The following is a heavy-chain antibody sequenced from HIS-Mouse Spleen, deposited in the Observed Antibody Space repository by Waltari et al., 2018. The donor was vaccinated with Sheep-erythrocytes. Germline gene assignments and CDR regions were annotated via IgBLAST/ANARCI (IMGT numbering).Heavy chain of an antibody. D-gene: IGHD1-1*01. V-gene: IGHV3-30*18. CDR1: VFTFIRYG. CDR2: ISYDGSNK. J-gene: IGHJ2*01. Sequence: VQLVESGGGVVQPGRSLRLSCAASVFTFIRYGMHWVRQAPGKGLEWVAVISYDGSNKYYADSVKGRFTISRDNSKNTLYLQMNSLRAEDTAVYYCAKVRTVNYWYFDLWGRGTLVTVSS. CDR3: AKVRTVNYWYFDL.